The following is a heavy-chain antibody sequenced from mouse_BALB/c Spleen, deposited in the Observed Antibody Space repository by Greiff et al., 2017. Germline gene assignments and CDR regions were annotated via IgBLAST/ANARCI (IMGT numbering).Heavy chain of an antibody. CDR3: ARREWLPPYAMDY. D-gene: IGHD2-2*01. V-gene: IGHV1-18*01. Sequence: VQLQQSGPELVKPGASVKIPCKASGYTFTDYNMDWVKQSHGKSLEWIGDINPNNGGTIYNQKFKGKATLTVDKSSSTAYMELRSLTSEDSAVYYCARREWLPPYAMDYWGQGTSVTVSS. CDR2: INPNNGGT. J-gene: IGHJ4*01. CDR1: GYTFTDYN.